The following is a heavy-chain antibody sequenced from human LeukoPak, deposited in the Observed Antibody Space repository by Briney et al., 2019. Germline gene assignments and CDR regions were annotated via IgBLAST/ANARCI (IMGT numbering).Heavy chain of an antibody. CDR1: GFTFSSYW. Sequence: GGSLRLSCAASGFTFSSYWMSWVRQAPGQGLEWVANIREDGSEKYYEDSVKGRFTISRDNAKNSLYLQMNSLRAEDMALYYCAKDDGPHYYDSSGYRDWGQGTLVTVSS. CDR2: IREDGSEK. D-gene: IGHD3-22*01. V-gene: IGHV3-7*03. J-gene: IGHJ4*02. CDR3: AKDDGPHYYDSSGYRD.